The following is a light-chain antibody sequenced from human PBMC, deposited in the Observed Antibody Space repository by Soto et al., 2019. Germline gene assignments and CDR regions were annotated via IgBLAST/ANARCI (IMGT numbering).Light chain of an antibody. Sequence: NFMLTQPQSLSGSPGETVKISCTLSSGDFSRTFVQWYQQRPGRSPITVIYEDNQRPSGVPDRFSGAIDSSSISASLSISGLKSEDEADYYCQSTDGSNHVLFGGGTKVTVL. CDR1: SGDFSRTF. J-gene: IGLJ2*01. CDR2: EDN. CDR3: QSTDGSNHVL. V-gene: IGLV6-57*01.